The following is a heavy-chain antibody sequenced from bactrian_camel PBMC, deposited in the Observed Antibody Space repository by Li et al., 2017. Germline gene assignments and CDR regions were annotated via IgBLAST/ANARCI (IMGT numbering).Heavy chain of an antibody. CDR3: AYRRGQTYCSPRNVAGFPY. Sequence: SGGGSVPAGGSLTLRRAPSEYISRTNLMTWFRQAPGKEREGVAAIYTDGGNTYYADSVQGRFTISHDSAKNTVYLQMNSLKPGDTAMYYCAYRRGQTYCSPRNVAGFPYRGQGTQVTVS. J-gene: IGHJ4*01. CDR2: IYTDGGNT. CDR1: EYISRTNL. V-gene: IGHV3S25*01. D-gene: IGHD2*01.